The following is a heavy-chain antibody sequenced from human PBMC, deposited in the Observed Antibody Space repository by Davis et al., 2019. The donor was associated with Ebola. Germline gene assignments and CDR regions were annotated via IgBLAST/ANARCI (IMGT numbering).Heavy chain of an antibody. CDR2: IYSSGST. V-gene: IGHV4-39*01. Sequence: SETLSLTCTVSGGSISSSSYYWGWIRQPPGKGLEWIGSIYSSGSTYYNPSLKSRVTISVDTSKNQFSLKLSSVTAADTAVYYCATSTTVTTWRYYYYGMDVWGQGTTVTVSS. CDR3: ATSTTVTTWRYYYYGMDV. D-gene: IGHD4-11*01. J-gene: IGHJ6*02. CDR1: GGSISSSSYY.